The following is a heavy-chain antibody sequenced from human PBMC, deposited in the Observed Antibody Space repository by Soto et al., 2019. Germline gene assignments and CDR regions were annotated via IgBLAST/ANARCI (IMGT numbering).Heavy chain of an antibody. CDR2: ISGSGGST. J-gene: IGHJ4*02. V-gene: IGHV3-23*01. CDR1: GSPFSSYA. D-gene: IGHD3-9*01. Sequence: EVQLLESGEALLQPGGSLKPSCAASGSPFSSYARTWARQAQGKGLGGVSAISGSGGSTNTADSVKGRFTISRDNSKNTLYLQMNSLRAEDTAVYYWAKGDILTGYVDWGQGTLVTVSS. CDR3: AKGDILTGYVD.